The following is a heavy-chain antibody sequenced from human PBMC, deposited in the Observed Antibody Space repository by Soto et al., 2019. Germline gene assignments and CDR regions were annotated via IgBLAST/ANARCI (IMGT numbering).Heavy chain of an antibody. CDR1: GFSLSAYGVR. D-gene: IGHD3-22*01. V-gene: IGHV2-5*01. Sequence: QITLKESGPTLVKPTQTLTLTCSFSGFSLSAYGVRVIWFRQPPGETLEWLALIHWNDDKRYSPYLKSRLTIPKDTSKNPGVLTMTNLDPLDPGTYFCAHTKDSSGFLTPWGQGILVTVSS. CDR2: IHWNDDK. J-gene: IGHJ5*02. CDR3: AHTKDSSGFLTP.